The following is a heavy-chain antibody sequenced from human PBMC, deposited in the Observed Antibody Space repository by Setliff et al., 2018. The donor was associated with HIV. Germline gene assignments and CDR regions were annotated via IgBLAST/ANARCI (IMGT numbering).Heavy chain of an antibody. CDR1: GYILTELS. D-gene: IGHD1-26*01. Sequence: WASVKVSCKVSGYILTELSRHWVRQAPGKGLEWMGGFDPEDGETISAQKFRGRVTITADKSTSTVYMELSSLTSEDTAVYYCARVSGGRPGNYYYAMDVWGQGTTVTVSS. CDR3: ARVSGGRPGNYYYAMDV. V-gene: IGHV1-24*01. CDR2: FDPEDGET. J-gene: IGHJ6*02.